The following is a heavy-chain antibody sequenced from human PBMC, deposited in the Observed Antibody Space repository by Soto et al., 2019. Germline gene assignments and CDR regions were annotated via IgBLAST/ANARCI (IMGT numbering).Heavy chain of an antibody. J-gene: IGHJ4*02. V-gene: IGHV3-13*01. CDR2: IGIADDT. Sequence: EVHLVESGGGLVQPGGSLRLSCAASGFSFSTYDMHWVRQPTGKGLEWVSAIGIADDTYYLGSVEGRFTMSRENAKNSLYLQMNNLRAGDTAVYYCASGDYLYWGQGTLVTVSS. D-gene: IGHD4-17*01. CDR3: ASGDYLY. CDR1: GFSFSTYD.